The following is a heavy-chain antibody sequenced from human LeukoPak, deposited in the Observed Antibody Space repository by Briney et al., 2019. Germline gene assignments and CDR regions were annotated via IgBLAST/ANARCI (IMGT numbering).Heavy chain of an antibody. Sequence: ASVKVSCKASGYTFTNYYIHWVRQAPGQGLEWMGLINPGGDNTDYAQNFQGRVTMTMDTSTSTVYMGLTSLRSEDTAVYYCARIRDGYNDAYDIWGQGTMVTVS. J-gene: IGHJ3*02. CDR1: GYTFTNYY. V-gene: IGHV1-46*01. CDR3: ARIRDGYNDAYDI. D-gene: IGHD5-24*01. CDR2: INPGGDNT.